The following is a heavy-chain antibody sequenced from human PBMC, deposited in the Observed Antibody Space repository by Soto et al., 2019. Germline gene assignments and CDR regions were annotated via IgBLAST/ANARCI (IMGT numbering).Heavy chain of an antibody. D-gene: IGHD3-10*01. Sequence: EVQLLESGGDLVHPGESLGLSCAASGFGFKSYDMTWVRQAPGKGLEWVSSISTDGVTTYYADSVKGRFTISRDNSKTILCLHMNSLRAEDSAVDHCAERAWRDSTGSSDGWGQGTLVTVSS. J-gene: IGHJ1*01. V-gene: IGHV3-23*01. CDR1: GFGFKSYD. CDR2: ISTDGVTT. CDR3: AERAWRDSTGSSDG.